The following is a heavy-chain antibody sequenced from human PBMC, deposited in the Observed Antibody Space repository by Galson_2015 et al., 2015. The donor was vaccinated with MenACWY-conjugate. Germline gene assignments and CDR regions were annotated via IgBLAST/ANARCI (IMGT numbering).Heavy chain of an antibody. Sequence: SLRLSCAASGFIFSSYAMHWVRQAPGKGLEWVAVMSYDGSNKYYADSVKGRSTISRDNSKNTLYLQMNSLRAEDTAVYYCARDRRIAAAGTCFDYWGQRTPVTVSS. CDR3: ARDRRIAAAGTCFDY. D-gene: IGHD6-13*01. CDR1: GFIFSSYA. J-gene: IGHJ4*02. CDR2: MSYDGSNK. V-gene: IGHV3-30*04.